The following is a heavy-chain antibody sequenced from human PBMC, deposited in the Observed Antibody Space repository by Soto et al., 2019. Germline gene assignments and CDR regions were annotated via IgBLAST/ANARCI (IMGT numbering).Heavy chain of an antibody. CDR1: GRTFSSYT. J-gene: IGHJ6*02. D-gene: IGHD2-21*02. CDR3: ARRRYCGVDCYNKFYYGMDV. Sequence: QVQLVQSGAEVRKPGSSVEVSCMASGRTFSSYTVNWVRQAPGQGLEGIGRIIPVLGVTHYARRFQGRVTITADRSRKTAYMELTSLTSEDTAVYYCARRRYCGVDCYNKFYYGMDVWGQGTTVTVSS. CDR2: IIPVLGVT. V-gene: IGHV1-69*02.